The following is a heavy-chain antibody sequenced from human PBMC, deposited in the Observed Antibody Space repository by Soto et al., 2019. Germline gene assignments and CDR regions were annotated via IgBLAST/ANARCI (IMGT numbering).Heavy chain of an antibody. CDR2: ISSSGGTT. D-gene: IGHD6-19*01. V-gene: IGHV3-23*01. Sequence: PGGSLRLSCATSGFNFNNYAISWVRRAPGERLEWVSFISSSGGTTYYADSVKGRFTISRDNSRNTVFLQMNTLGAEDTAIYYCATFRTVTGPGWGRASEYWGQGTRVTVSS. CDR3: ATFRTVTGPGWGRASEY. J-gene: IGHJ4*02. CDR1: GFNFNNYA.